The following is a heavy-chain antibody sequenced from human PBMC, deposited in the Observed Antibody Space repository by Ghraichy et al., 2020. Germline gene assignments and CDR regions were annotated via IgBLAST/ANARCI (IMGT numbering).Heavy chain of an antibody. J-gene: IGHJ6*03. CDR2: ISGSGGST. Sequence: SCAASGFTFSGYAMSWVRQAPGKGLEWVSAISGSGGSTYYADSVKGRFTISRDNSKNTLYLQMNSLRAEDTAVYYCAKDLRLSYNYYYYMDVWGKGTTVTVSS. CDR1: GFTFSGYA. CDR3: AKDLRLSYNYYYYMDV. V-gene: IGHV3-23*01. D-gene: IGHD6-25*01.